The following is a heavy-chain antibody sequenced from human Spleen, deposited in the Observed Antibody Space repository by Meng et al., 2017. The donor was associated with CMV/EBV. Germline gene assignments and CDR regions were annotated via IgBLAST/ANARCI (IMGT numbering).Heavy chain of an antibody. D-gene: IGHD1-1*01. CDR2: IKEDGTEK. Sequence: GESLKISCTTSGFTFGDFAMNWVRQAPGKGLEWVANIKEDGTEKNYVDSVKGRFTISRDNVKNSVYLQMNSLRADDTAVYYCAKVGSSTRLERDWGQGTLVTVSS. CDR1: GFTFGDFA. CDR3: AKVGSSTRLERD. J-gene: IGHJ4*02. V-gene: IGHV3-7*01.